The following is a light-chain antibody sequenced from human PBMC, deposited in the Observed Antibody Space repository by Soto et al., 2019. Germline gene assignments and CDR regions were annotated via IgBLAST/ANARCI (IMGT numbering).Light chain of an antibody. V-gene: IGKV1-33*01. CDR1: QSVSSW. CDR3: QQHDNLPT. CDR2: DAS. J-gene: IGKJ5*01. Sequence: DIQMTQSPSTLSASVGDRVTITCRASQSVSSWLAWYQQKPGKAPKPLIYDASNLQTGVPSRFSGSGSGTHFTLIISRLQPEDIATYYCQQHDNLPTFGQGTRLEIK.